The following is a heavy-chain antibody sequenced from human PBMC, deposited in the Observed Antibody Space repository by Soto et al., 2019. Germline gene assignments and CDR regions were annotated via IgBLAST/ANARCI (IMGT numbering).Heavy chain of an antibody. CDR2: IIPIFGTA. J-gene: IGHJ6*02. V-gene: IGHV1-69*13. D-gene: IGHD3-16*02. CDR3: ARDIAYYYGMDV. CDR1: GGTFSSYA. Sequence: SVKVSCKASGGTFSSYAISWVRQAPGQGLEWMGGIIPIFGTANYAQKFQGRVTITADESTSTAYMELSSLRSEDTAVYYCARDIAYYYGMDVWGQGTTVTVSS.